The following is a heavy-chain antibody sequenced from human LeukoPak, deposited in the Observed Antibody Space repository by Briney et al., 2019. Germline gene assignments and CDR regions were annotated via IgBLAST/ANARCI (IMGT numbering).Heavy chain of an antibody. CDR1: GITLSNYG. V-gene: IGHV3-74*01. D-gene: IGHD3-16*02. CDR2: DNHDQSIP. J-gene: IGHJ4*02. Sequence: GGSLRLSCAVSGITLSNYGMSWVRQAPGKGLEWVARDNHDQSIPTYADSVKGRFTISRDNRKKTLYLQMNSLRAEDTAVYYCVTSPVIDRDWGQGILVTVSS. CDR3: VTSPVIDRD.